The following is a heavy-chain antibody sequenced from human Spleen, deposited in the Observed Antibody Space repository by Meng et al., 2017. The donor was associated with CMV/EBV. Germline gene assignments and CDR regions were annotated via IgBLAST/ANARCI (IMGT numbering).Heavy chain of an antibody. Sequence: SETLSLTCIVSGGSIRSSSYYWGWIRQPPGKGLEWIGSIYYSGTTYYNSSLKSRVSISVDTSKNQFSLKLRSVTVADTAVYYCARIGYYDSSGGKGIDYWGQGTLVTVSS. D-gene: IGHD3-22*01. CDR3: ARIGYYDSSGGKGIDY. J-gene: IGHJ4*02. CDR2: IYYSGTT. CDR1: GGSIRSSSYY. V-gene: IGHV4-39*07.